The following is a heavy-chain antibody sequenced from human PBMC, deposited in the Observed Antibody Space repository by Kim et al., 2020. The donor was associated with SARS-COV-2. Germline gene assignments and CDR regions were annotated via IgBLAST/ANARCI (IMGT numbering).Heavy chain of an antibody. J-gene: IGHJ4*02. D-gene: IGHD3-10*01. V-gene: IGHV3-9*01. CDR3: AKVLLWFGESLALDY. Sequence: DSVKGRFTISRDNAKNSLYLQMSSLRAEDTALYYCAKVLLWFGESLALDYWGQGTLVTVSS.